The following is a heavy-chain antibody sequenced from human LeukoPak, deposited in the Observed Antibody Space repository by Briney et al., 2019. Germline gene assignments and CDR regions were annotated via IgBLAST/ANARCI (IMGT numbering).Heavy chain of an antibody. CDR1: GNSFTNYW. CDR3: ARRYDSGSTIDQ. D-gene: IGHD3-10*01. Sequence: GESLKISCKDSGNSFTNYWISWVRQMPGKGLEWMGRIEPSDSYTNYSPSFQGHVTISVDKSISTAYLQWSSLKASDTAMYYCARRYDSGSTIDQWGQGTLVTVSS. CDR2: IEPSDSYT. J-gene: IGHJ4*02. V-gene: IGHV5-10-1*01.